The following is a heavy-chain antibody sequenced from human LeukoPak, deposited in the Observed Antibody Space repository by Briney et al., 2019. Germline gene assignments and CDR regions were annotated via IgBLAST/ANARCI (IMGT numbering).Heavy chain of an antibody. CDR2: IWYDGSKK. CDR1: GFTFSSYG. D-gene: IGHD6-13*01. V-gene: IGHV3-33*06. Sequence: GGSLRLSXAASGFTFSSYGMHWVRQAPGKGLEWVAVIWYDGSKKYYADSVKGRFTISRDNSKNTLYLQMNSLRAEDTAVYYCAKDSSSWYNYFDYWGQGTLVTVSS. CDR3: AKDSSSWYNYFDY. J-gene: IGHJ4*02.